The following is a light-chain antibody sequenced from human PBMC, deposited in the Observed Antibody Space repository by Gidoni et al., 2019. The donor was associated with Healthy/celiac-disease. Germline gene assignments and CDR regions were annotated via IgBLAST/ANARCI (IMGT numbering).Light chain of an antibody. CDR3: QQLNSYPRT. J-gene: IGKJ1*01. CDR2: AAS. Sequence: DLQLTQSPSFLSASVGDSVSITCRASHGMSSYLAWYQQQPGKAPKRLIYAASTLQSGVPSRFSGSGSGTEFTLTISSLQPEDCATYYCQQLNSYPRTFGQXTKVEI. CDR1: HGMSSY. V-gene: IGKV1-9*01.